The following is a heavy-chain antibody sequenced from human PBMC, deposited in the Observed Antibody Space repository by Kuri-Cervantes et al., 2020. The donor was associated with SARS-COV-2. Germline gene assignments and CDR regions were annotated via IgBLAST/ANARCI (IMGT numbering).Heavy chain of an antibody. Sequence: SVKVSCKASGGTFSSYTISWVRQAPGQGLEWMGGIITAFGTANYAQKFQDRVTLIADKSTSTVFMELSLLSSEDTAVYYCAKELLWFGDLHGGYFDYWGQGTLVTVSS. CDR1: GGTFSSYT. J-gene: IGHJ4*02. CDR3: AKELLWFGDLHGGYFDY. D-gene: IGHD3-10*01. CDR2: IITAFGTA. V-gene: IGHV1-69*06.